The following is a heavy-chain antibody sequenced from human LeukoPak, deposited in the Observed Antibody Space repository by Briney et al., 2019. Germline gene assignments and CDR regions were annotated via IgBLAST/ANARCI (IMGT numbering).Heavy chain of an antibody. CDR3: ARLPESPKYFIDY. Sequence: GESLKISCTCSGYSLTNYWIVWVRQMSGKGLERMGVIYPGDSENRYSPSFQGQVTISVDKSISTAYLQWSRLKASGTAMYFCARLPESPKYFIDYWGQGTLVTVSS. V-gene: IGHV5-51*01. CDR1: GYSLTNYW. D-gene: IGHD3-10*01. CDR2: IYPGDSEN. J-gene: IGHJ4*02.